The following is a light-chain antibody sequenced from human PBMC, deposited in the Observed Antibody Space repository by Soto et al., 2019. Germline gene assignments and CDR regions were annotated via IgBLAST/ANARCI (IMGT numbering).Light chain of an antibody. V-gene: IGLV3-21*04. CDR3: QVWDTTSDHVV. J-gene: IGLJ2*01. CDR2: YDN. CDR1: NIERKS. Sequence: SYELTQPPSVSVAPGKTARITCGGDNIERKSVHWYQQKPGQAPVLVIYYDNDRPSGIPERFSGSNSVNTATLTISRVEEGDEADYYCQVWDTTSDHVVFGGGTKLTVL.